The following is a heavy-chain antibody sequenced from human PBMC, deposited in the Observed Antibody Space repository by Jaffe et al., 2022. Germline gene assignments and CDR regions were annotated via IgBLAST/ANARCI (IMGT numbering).Heavy chain of an antibody. D-gene: IGHD6-19*01. CDR2: IYHSGST. Sequence: QVQLQESGPGLVKPSGTLSLTCAVSGGSISSSNWWSWVRQPPGKGLEWIGEIYHSGSTNYNPSLKSRVTISVDKSKNQFSLKLSSVTAADTAVYYCARDGSNKRSSGYNDAFDIWGQGTMVTVSS. V-gene: IGHV4-4*02. J-gene: IGHJ3*02. CDR3: ARDGSNKRSSGYNDAFDI. CDR1: GGSISSSNW.